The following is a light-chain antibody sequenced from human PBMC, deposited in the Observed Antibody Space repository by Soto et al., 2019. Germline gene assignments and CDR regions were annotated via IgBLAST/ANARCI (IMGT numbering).Light chain of an antibody. CDR3: QQLNSYPPYT. V-gene: IGKV1-9*01. CDR2: SAS. J-gene: IGKJ2*01. Sequence: DILLTQSPSFLSASVGDRVTITCRASQGISSYLAWYQQKPGKAPKLLIYSASTLQSGVPSRFSGSGSGTEFTLTISSLQPEYFATYYYQQLNSYPPYTFGQGTKLEIK. CDR1: QGISSY.